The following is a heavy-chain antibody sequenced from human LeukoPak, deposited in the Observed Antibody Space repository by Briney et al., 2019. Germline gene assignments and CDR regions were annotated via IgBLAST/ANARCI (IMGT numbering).Heavy chain of an antibody. CDR3: ARLGYSYGFQNYYYYYYMDV. V-gene: IGHV5-51*01. J-gene: IGHJ6*03. CDR2: IYPGDSDT. Sequence: GESLTISCKGSGYSFTSYWIGWVRQMPGKGLEWMGIIYPGDSDTRYSPSFQGQVTISADKSISTAYLQWSSLKASDTAMYYCARLGYSYGFQNYYYYYYMDVWGKGTTVTISS. D-gene: IGHD5-18*01. CDR1: GYSFTSYW.